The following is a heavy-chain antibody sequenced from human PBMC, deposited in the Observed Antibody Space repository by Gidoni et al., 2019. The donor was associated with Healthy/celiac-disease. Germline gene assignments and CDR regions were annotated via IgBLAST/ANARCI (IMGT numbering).Heavy chain of an antibody. CDR1: GFTFSRDA. Sequence: VQLFESGGGLVQPGGSLRLSCAASGFTFSRDAMSWVRQAPGKGREWVSAISGSGGSKYYADSVKGRFTISRDNSKNTLYLQMNSLRAEDTAVYYCANYYGAPDYWGQGTLVTVSS. V-gene: IGHV3-23*01. CDR2: ISGSGGSK. CDR3: ANYYGAPDY. D-gene: IGHD4-17*01. J-gene: IGHJ4*02.